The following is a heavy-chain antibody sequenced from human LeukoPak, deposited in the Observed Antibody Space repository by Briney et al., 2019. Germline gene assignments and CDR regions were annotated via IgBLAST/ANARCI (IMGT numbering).Heavy chain of an antibody. CDR3: ARVDYGSGSYNWFDP. D-gene: IGHD3-10*01. CDR1: GFTFSSYS. Sequence: GGSLRLSCAASGFTFSSYSMNWVRQAPGKGLEWVSSISSSSSYIYYADSVKGRFTISRDNAKNSLYLQMNSLRAEDTAVYYCARVDYGSGSYNWFDPWGQGTLVTVSS. CDR2: ISSSSSYI. J-gene: IGHJ5*02. V-gene: IGHV3-21*01.